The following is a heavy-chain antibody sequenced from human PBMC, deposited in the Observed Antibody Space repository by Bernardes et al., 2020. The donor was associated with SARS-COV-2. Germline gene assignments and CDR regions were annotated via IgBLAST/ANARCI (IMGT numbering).Heavy chain of an antibody. CDR2: IAWDNDK. Sequence: SGPTLVNPTQTLTLTCTFSGFSLDTNEMCVSWVRQPPGKAPEWLALIAWDNDKYYSKSLETRLSISKDTFKNQVVLKMTNMDPVDTATYYCARSFFRSGWNAIDSWGQGTLVTVSS. D-gene: IGHD3-3*01. J-gene: IGHJ4*02. CDR1: GFSLDTNEMC. CDR3: ARSFFRSGWNAIDS. V-gene: IGHV2-70*18.